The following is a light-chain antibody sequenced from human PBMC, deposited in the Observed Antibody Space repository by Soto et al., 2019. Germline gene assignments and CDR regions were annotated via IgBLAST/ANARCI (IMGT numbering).Light chain of an antibody. Sequence: DIQMTQSPSSLSVSVGERVTITCRASQPIANWFAWYQQRPGHAPELLIHGASTLHSGVPPRFSGTGYGTEFTLTITSLQPEDLATYFCQQASNPPYTFGQGTKLEI. CDR1: QPIANW. CDR2: GAS. J-gene: IGKJ2*01. CDR3: QQASNPPYT. V-gene: IGKV1-12*01.